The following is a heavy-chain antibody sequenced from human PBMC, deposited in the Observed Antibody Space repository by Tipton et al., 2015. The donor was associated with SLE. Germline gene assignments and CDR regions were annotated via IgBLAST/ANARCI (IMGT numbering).Heavy chain of an antibody. CDR1: GGSISRSNYY. CDR3: ARDLETGLSAFET. CDR2: ISYSGNT. Sequence: TLSLTCTVSGGSISRSNYYWGWIRRPPGRGLEWIGTISYSGNTYYNPSLKSRLTISVDTSKNQFSLKLSSVTAADTAVYYCARDLETGLSAFETWGQGTMVTVSS. D-gene: IGHD1-14*01. V-gene: IGHV4-39*07. J-gene: IGHJ3*02.